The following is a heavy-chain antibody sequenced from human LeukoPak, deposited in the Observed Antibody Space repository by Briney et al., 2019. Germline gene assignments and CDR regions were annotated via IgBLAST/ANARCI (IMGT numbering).Heavy chain of an antibody. V-gene: IGHV4-59*01. CDR3: ARDYYGSGSFGI. Sequence: SETLSLTCTVSGGSISSYYWSWIRQPPGKGLEWIGYIYYTGSTTYNPSLKSQVTISLDTSKNLFSLKLSSVTAADTAVYYCARDYYGSGSFGIWGQGTMVTVSS. CDR2: IYYTGST. CDR1: GGSISSYY. D-gene: IGHD3-10*01. J-gene: IGHJ3*02.